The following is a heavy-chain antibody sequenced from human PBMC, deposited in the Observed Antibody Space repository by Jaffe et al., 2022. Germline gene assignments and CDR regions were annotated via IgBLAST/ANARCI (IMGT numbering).Heavy chain of an antibody. Sequence: QVQLQESGPGLVKPSQTLSLTCTVSGGSISSGSYYWSWIRQPAGKGLEWIGRIYTSGSTNYNPSLKSRVTISVDTSKNQFSLKLSSVTAADTAVYYCARRGSREYVQDAFDIWGQGTMVTVSS. J-gene: IGHJ3*02. D-gene: IGHD3-16*01. CDR2: IYTSGST. CDR3: ARRGSREYVQDAFDI. V-gene: IGHV4-61*02. CDR1: GGSISSGSYY.